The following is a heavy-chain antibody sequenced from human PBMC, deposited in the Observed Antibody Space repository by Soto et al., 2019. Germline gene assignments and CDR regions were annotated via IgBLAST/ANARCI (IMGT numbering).Heavy chain of an antibody. J-gene: IGHJ4*02. Sequence: SETLSLTCTVSGGSIGSGDYYWGWIRQPPGKGLEWIGIVYHSGTTYYSPSLKSRVTISVDPSRNLFSLKMSSVTAADTAIYYCARHNYFGSGKPLDSWGQGTLVTVSS. V-gene: IGHV4-39*01. CDR1: GGSIGSGDYY. D-gene: IGHD3-10*01. CDR2: VYHSGTT. CDR3: ARHNYFGSGKPLDS.